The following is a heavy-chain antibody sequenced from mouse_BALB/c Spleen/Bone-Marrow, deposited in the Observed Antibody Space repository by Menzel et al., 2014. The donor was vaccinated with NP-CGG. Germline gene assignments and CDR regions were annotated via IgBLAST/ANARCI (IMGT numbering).Heavy chain of an antibody. V-gene: IGHV1-67*01. Sequence: VQLQQSGAELVRPGVSVKISCKGSGYTFTDYAVHWVKQSHTKSLEWIGLISSYYGDATYNQKFKGKATMIVDKSSCTAFLELARLTSEDSAIYYCARSGKVRNAMDYWGQGTSVTVSS. D-gene: IGHD2-14*01. CDR1: GYTFTDYA. CDR2: ISSYYGDA. J-gene: IGHJ4*01. CDR3: ARSGKVRNAMDY.